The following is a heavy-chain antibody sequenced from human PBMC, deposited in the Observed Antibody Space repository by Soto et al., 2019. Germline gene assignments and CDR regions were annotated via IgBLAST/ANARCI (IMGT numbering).Heavy chain of an antibody. Sequence: PGESLKISCKGSGYSFTSYWIGWVRQMPGKGLEWMGIIYPGDSDTRYSPSFQGQVTISADKSISTAYLQWSSLKASDTAMYYCASSLLEQPGERYYYYGMDVWGQGTTVTVSS. D-gene: IGHD1-1*01. V-gene: IGHV5-51*01. CDR2: IYPGDSDT. J-gene: IGHJ6*02. CDR1: GYSFTSYW. CDR3: ASSLLEQPGERYYYYGMDV.